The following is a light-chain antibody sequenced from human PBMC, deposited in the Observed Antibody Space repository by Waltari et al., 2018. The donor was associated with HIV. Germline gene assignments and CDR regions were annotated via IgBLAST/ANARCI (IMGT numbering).Light chain of an antibody. Sequence: QSVLTQPPSVSGTPGQRVSIPCSGSSSNFGNNYVYWYQQRPGTAPKLLIHRNNQRPSGVPDRFSGSKSGTSASLAISGLRSEDEADYYCAVWDDSLRGSVFGTGTEVTVL. CDR3: AVWDDSLRGSV. CDR2: RNN. CDR1: SSNFGNNY. J-gene: IGLJ1*01. V-gene: IGLV1-47*01.